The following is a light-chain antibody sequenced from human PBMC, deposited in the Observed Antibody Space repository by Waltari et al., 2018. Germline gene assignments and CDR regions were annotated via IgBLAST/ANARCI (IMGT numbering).Light chain of an antibody. CDR1: SSNIGSNT. J-gene: IGLJ3*02. CDR2: SNN. Sequence: QSVLTQPPSASGTPGQRATLPCSGSSSNIGSNTVNWYQQPPGTAPKLLIYSNNQRPSGVPDRFSGSKSGTSASLAISGLQSEDEADYYCAAWDDSLNGRVFGGGTKLTVL. CDR3: AAWDDSLNGRV. V-gene: IGLV1-44*01.